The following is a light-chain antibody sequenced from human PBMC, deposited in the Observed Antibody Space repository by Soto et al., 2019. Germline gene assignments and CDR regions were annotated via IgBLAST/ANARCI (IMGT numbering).Light chain of an antibody. Sequence: SYELTQPPSVSVSPGQTARITCSGDVLPKQYAYWYQQKPGQAPGLVIYKDSERPSGIPERFSGSSSGTTVTLTISGVQAEDEADYYCQSADSSGTHVVFGGGTKLTVL. CDR2: KDS. J-gene: IGLJ2*01. CDR1: VLPKQY. CDR3: QSADSSGTHVV. V-gene: IGLV3-25*03.